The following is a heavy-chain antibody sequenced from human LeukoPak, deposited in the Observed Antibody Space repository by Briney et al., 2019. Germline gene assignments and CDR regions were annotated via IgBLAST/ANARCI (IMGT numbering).Heavy chain of an antibody. CDR2: TRNKANSYTT. D-gene: IGHD4-11*01. V-gene: IGHV3-72*01. Sequence: GGSLRLSCAASGFTFSDHYMDWGRQAPGKGLEWVGRTRNKANSYTTEYAASVKGGFTISREDSKNSLYLQMNSLKTEDTAVYYCVRERTTDYWGQGTLVTVSS. CDR3: VRERTTDY. CDR1: GFTFSDHY. J-gene: IGHJ4*02.